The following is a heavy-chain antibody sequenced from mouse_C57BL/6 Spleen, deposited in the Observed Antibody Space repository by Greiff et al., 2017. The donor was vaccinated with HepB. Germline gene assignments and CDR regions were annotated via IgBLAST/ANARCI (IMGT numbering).Heavy chain of an antibody. V-gene: IGHV5-9-1*02. CDR1: GFTFSSYA. CDR3: TRDVLCYDYDGRFAY. J-gene: IGHJ3*01. D-gene: IGHD2-4*01. Sequence: EVMLVESGEGLVKPGGSLKLSCAASGFTFSSYAMSWVRQTPEKRLEWVAYISSGGDYIYYADTVKGRFTISRDNARNTLYLQMSSLKSEDTAMYYFTRDVLCYDYDGRFAYWGQGTLVTVSA. CDR2: ISSGGDYI.